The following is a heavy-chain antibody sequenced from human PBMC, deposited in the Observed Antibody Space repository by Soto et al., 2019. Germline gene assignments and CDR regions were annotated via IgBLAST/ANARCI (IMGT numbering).Heavy chain of an antibody. J-gene: IGHJ6*02. CDR3: ARGPRSSWYPYYYYGMDV. CDR2: IKQDGSEK. CDR1: GFNFGGYW. D-gene: IGHD6-13*01. V-gene: IGHV3-7*01. Sequence: GGSLRLSCAASGFNFGGYWMSWARQAPGKGLEWVANIKQDGSEKYYVDSVKGRFTISRDNAKNSLYLQMNSLRAEDTAVYYCARGPRSSWYPYYYYGMDVWGQGTTVTVSS.